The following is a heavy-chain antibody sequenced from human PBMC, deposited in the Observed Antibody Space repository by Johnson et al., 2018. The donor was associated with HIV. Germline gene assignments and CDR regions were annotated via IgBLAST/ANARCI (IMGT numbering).Heavy chain of an antibody. CDR1: RFTFDDYG. D-gene: IGHD5-18*01. Sequence: MQLVESGGGLVQRGGSLRLSCAASRFTFDDYGMSWVRQAPGKGLEWVSGINWNGGNTGYADSVKGRFIISRDNAKNSLYLQMNSLRVDDTAIYYCARAYTYGAFDIWGQGTLVSVSS. J-gene: IGHJ3*02. CDR3: ARAYTYGAFDI. CDR2: INWNGGNT. V-gene: IGHV3-20*04.